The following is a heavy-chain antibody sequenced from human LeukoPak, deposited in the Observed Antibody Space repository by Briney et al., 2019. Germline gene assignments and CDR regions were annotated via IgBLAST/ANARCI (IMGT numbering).Heavy chain of an antibody. CDR3: ANDSIGEASGVMDV. J-gene: IGHJ6*02. D-gene: IGHD3-10*01. CDR1: GFAFDNFA. CDR2: ISYNSGGR. V-gene: IGHV3-9*01. Sequence: GGSLRLSCAASGFAFDNFAMHWARRAPGKGLEWVSGISYNSGGRGYADSVKGRFTISRDNAKNSLSLQMNSLRSEDTALYYCANDSIGEASGVMDVWRQGTTVTVSS.